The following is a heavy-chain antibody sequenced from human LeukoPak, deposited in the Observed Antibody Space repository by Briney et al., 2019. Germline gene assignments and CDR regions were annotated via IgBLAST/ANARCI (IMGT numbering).Heavy chain of an antibody. V-gene: IGHV1-69*13. CDR3: ARVTGGRYCSTTSCYMRGWFDP. CDR2: IIPVFGTS. D-gene: IGHD2-2*02. J-gene: IGHJ5*02. Sequence: ASVKVSCKASGYTFTSYYMHWVRQAPGQGLEWMGGIIPVFGTSNYAQKFQGRVTITADESTRTAYMELSSLRSEDTAVYYCARVTGGRYCSTTSCYMRGWFDPWGQGTLVTVSS. CDR1: GYTFTSYY.